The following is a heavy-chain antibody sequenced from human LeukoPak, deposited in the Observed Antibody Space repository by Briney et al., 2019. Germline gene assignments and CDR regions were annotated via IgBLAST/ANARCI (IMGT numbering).Heavy chain of an antibody. D-gene: IGHD3-10*01. V-gene: IGHV3-23*01. Sequence: GGSLRLSCAASGFTFSSYAMSSVPQAPGKGLEWVSAISGSGGSTYYADSVKGRFTISRDNSKNTLYLQMNSLRAEDTAVYYCATSYGSGSYPLWGQGTLVTVSS. CDR2: ISGSGGST. CDR3: ATSYGSGSYPL. CDR1: GFTFSSYA. J-gene: IGHJ4*02.